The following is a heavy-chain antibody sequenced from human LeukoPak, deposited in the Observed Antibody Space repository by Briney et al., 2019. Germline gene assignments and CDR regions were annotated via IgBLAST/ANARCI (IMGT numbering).Heavy chain of an antibody. CDR2: ISYDGSNK. J-gene: IGHJ4*02. V-gene: IGHV3-30-3*01. CDR1: GFTFSSYA. D-gene: IGHD4-11*01. CDR3: VRSAFLTTEFYFDY. Sequence: GGSLRLSCAASGFTFSSYAMHWVRQAPGKGLEWVAVISYDGSNKYYADSVKGRFTISRDNAKNTLYLQMNSLRAEDTAVYYCVRSAFLTTEFYFDYWGQGTLVTVSS.